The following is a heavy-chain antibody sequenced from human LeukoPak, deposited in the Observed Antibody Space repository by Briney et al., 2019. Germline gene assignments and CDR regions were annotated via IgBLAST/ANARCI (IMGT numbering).Heavy chain of an antibody. CDR3: ASPFDY. CDR2: IDSSSSTI. CDR1: GFTFSYYS. J-gene: IGHJ4*02. V-gene: IGHV3-48*01. Sequence: GGSLRLSCAASGFTFSYYSFNWVRQAPGKGLEWVSYIDSSSSTIYYADSVKGRFTISRDNAKNSLYLQMNSLRAEDTAVYYCASPFDYWGQGTLVTVSS.